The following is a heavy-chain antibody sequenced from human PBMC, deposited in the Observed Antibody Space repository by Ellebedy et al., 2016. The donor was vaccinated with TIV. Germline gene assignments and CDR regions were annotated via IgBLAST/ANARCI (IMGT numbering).Heavy chain of an antibody. D-gene: IGHD1-26*01. V-gene: IGHV3-64D*06. J-gene: IGHJ4*02. Sequence: GESLKISCAASGFTFSSYAMSWVRQAPGKGLEYVSAISSNGGSTYYTDSVKGRFTISRDNSKNTLYLHMSSLRAEDTAVYYCVKEGKVGANRDRFDYWGQGTLVTVSS. CDR1: GFTFSSYA. CDR2: ISSNGGST. CDR3: VKEGKVGANRDRFDY.